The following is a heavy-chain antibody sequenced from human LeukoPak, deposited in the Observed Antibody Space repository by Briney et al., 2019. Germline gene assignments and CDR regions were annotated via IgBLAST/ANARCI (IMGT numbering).Heavy chain of an antibody. J-gene: IGHJ5*02. V-gene: IGHV1-24*01. CDR2: FDPEDGET. D-gene: IGHD3-10*01. CDR3: AASGSGSQYPPSWFDP. CDR1: GYTLTELS. Sequence: GASVKVSCKVSGYTLTELSMHWVRQAPGKGLEWMGGFDPEDGETIYAQKFQGRVTMTEDTSTDTAYMELSSLRSEDTAVYYCAASGSGSQYPPSWFDPWGQGTLVTVSS.